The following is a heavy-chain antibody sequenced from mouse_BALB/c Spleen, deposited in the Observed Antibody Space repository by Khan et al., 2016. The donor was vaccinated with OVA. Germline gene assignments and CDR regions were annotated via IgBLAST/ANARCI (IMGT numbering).Heavy chain of an antibody. D-gene: IGHD1-1*01. Sequence: VQLQESGPELVRPGASVKMSCKASGYTFTSFWIHWVKQRPGQGLEWIGMIDPSKSETRLNQKFKDKATLNVDKSSNTAYMQLSRLTSEDSAGYYCARGGYGSPFAYWGQGTLVTVSA. CDR1: GYTFTSFW. CDR2: IDPSKSET. CDR3: ARGGYGSPFAY. V-gene: IGHV1S127*01. J-gene: IGHJ3*01.